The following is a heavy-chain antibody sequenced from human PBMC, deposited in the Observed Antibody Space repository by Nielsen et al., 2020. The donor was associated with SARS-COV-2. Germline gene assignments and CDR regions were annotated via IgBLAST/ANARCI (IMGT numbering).Heavy chain of an antibody. Sequence: GESLKISCAASGFTFSSYGMHWVRQAPGKGLEWVAVIWYDGSNKYYADSVKGRFTISRDNSKNTLYLQMNSLRAEDTAVYCCAGGSYYYDSSGLDIWGQGTMVTVSS. CDR2: IWYDGSNK. CDR3: AGGSYYYDSSGLDI. J-gene: IGHJ3*02. V-gene: IGHV3-33*01. D-gene: IGHD3-22*01. CDR1: GFTFSSYG.